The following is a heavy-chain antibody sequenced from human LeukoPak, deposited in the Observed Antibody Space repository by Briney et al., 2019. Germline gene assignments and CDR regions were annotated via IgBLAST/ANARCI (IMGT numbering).Heavy chain of an antibody. J-gene: IGHJ4*02. Sequence: PSETLSLTCTVSGGSISSSSYYWGWIRQPPGRGLEWIGSIYYSGSTYYNPSLKSRVTISVDTSKNQFSLKLSSVAAADTAVYYCARHIVATITGVDYWGQGTLVTVSS. CDR1: GGSISSSSYY. CDR3: ARHIVATITGVDY. D-gene: IGHD5-12*01. CDR2: IYYSGST. V-gene: IGHV4-39*01.